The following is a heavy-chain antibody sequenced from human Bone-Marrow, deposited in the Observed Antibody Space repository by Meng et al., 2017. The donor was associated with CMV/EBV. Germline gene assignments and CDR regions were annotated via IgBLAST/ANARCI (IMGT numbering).Heavy chain of an antibody. J-gene: IGHJ4*02. V-gene: IGHV3-15*01. CDR2: IKSKIDGGTT. CDR1: GFTFSYAW. CDR3: TTRGDYFDS. D-gene: IGHD4-17*01. Sequence: GESLKISCAASGFTFSYAWMTWVRQAPGKGLEWVGRIKSKIDGGTTDYAAPVKGRFAISRDDSTNTLYLQMNSLKAEDTAVYYCTTRGDYFDSWGQGTLVTVSS.